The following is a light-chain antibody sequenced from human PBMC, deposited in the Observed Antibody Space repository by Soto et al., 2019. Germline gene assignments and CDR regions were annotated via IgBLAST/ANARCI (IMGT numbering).Light chain of an antibody. CDR3: QHYNDWRWT. CDR1: QSISST. J-gene: IGKJ1*01. CDR2: AAS. Sequence: EIVMTQSPATLSVSPGEGATLSCRASQSISSTLAWYQQKPGQAPRLLIYAASTRSTGVPARFSGSGSVTEFTLTISSLQSEDLAVYYCQHYNDWRWTFGQGTQVEIK. V-gene: IGKV3-15*01.